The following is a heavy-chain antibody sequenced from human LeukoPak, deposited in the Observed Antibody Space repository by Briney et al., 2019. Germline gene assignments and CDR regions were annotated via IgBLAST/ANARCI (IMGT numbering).Heavy chain of an antibody. CDR1: GFTFSSYA. Sequence: QPGRSLRLSCAASGFTFSSYAMHWVRQAPGKGLEWVAVISYDGSNKYYADSVKGRFTISRDNSKNTLYLQMNSLRAEDTAVYYCADGRAPGPRGGISDYWVQGTLVTVSS. CDR2: ISYDGSNK. D-gene: IGHD3-10*02. CDR3: ADGRAPGPRGGISDY. V-gene: IGHV3-30*01. J-gene: IGHJ4*02.